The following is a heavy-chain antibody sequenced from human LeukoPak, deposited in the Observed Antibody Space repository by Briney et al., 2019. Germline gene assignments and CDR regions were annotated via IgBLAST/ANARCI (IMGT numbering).Heavy chain of an antibody. CDR3: AREHRIAVAVDY. V-gene: IGHV3-21*01. J-gene: IGHJ4*02. CDR1: GFTFSSYS. Sequence: PGGSLRLSCAASGFTFSSYSINWVCQAPGKGLEWVSSISSSSSYIYYADSVKGRFTISRDNAKNSLYLQMNSLRAEDTAVYYCAREHRIAVAVDYWGQGTVVTVSS. D-gene: IGHD6-19*01. CDR2: ISSSSSYI.